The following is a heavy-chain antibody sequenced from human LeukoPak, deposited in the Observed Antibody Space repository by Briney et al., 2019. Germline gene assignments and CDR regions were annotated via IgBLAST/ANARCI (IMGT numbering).Heavy chain of an antibody. CDR3: ARDPQGGYYYYFDY. Sequence: GSSVKVSCKASGGTFSSYAISWVRQAPGQGLEWMGGIIPIFGTAIYAQKFQGRVTITADESTSTAYMELSSLRSEDTAVYYCARDPQGGYYYYFDYWGQGTLVTVSS. V-gene: IGHV1-69*01. CDR2: IIPIFGTA. CDR1: GGTFSSYA. J-gene: IGHJ4*02. D-gene: IGHD3-22*01.